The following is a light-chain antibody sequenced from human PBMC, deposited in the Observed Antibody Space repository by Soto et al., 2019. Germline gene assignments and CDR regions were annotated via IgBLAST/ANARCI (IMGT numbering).Light chain of an antibody. CDR2: LNSDGSH. J-gene: IGLJ7*01. V-gene: IGLV4-69*01. CDR3: QTWGADSLI. Sequence: QLVLTQSPSASASLGASVKLTCTLSSGHSSYAIAWHQQQPEKGPRFLMKLNSDGSHSKGDGISDRFSGSSSGAERYLTISSLQAEDEADYYCQTWGADSLIFGGGTQLTVL. CDR1: SGHSSYA.